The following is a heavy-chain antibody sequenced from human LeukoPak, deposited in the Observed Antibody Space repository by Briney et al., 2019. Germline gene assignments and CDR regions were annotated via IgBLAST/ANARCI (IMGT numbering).Heavy chain of an antibody. V-gene: IGHV3-23*01. J-gene: IGHJ4*02. Sequence: PGGSLRLSCAASGFTFSTYVMTWVRQAPGKGLEYVSTINDDGSLTYYADSVKGRFTISRDNSKNTLYLQMNSLRAEDTAVYYCAKDRRVSSSDWYFDYWGQGTLVTVSS. CDR3: AKDRRVSSSDWYFDY. CDR1: GFTFSTYV. CDR2: INDDGSLT. D-gene: IGHD6-19*01.